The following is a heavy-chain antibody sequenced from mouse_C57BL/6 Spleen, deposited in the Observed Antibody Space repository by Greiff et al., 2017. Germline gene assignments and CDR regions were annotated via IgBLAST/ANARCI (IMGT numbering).Heavy chain of an antibody. CDR2: IHPNNGGT. CDR3: AREGISYAMDY. CDR1: GYTFTDYY. V-gene: IGHV1-26*01. J-gene: IGHJ4*01. Sequence: EVQLQQSGPELVKPGASVKISCKASGYTFTDYYMNWVKQSHGQSLEWIGDIHPNNGGTSYNQKFKGKATLTVDKSSSTAYMELRSLTSEDSAVYYCAREGISYAMDYWGQGTSVTVSS.